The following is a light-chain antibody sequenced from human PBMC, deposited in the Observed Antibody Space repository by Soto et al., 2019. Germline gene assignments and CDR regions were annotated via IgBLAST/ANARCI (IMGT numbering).Light chain of an antibody. CDR2: DVS. V-gene: IGLV2-14*03. Sequence: QSALTQPASVSGSPGQSITISCTGTSSDVGGYNYVSWYQHHPDNAPKLLIYDVSTRPSGVSNRFSGSKSGNTASLTTSGLQAEDEADYYCSSYTRSSPRVFGTETKLTVL. J-gene: IGLJ1*01. CDR1: SSDVGGYNY. CDR3: SSYTRSSPRV.